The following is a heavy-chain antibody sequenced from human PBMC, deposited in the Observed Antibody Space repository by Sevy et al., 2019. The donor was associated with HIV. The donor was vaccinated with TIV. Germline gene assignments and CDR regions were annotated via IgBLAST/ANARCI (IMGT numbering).Heavy chain of an antibody. J-gene: IGHJ4*02. Sequence: ASVKVSCKAPGDTLTNNYMHWVRQAPGQGLEWMGIIDPSGGNTSYAQKFQGRVTMTRDTSTSTLYMDLSSLRSEDTAVYYCVRADPAQHFDSWGQGPLVTVSS. CDR3: VRADPAQHFDS. V-gene: IGHV1-46*01. CDR1: GDTLTNNY. CDR2: IDPSGGNT.